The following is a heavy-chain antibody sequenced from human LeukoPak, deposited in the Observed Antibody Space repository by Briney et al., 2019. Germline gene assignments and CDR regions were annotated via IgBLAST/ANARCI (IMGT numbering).Heavy chain of an antibody. CDR1: GGSISSNSHY. D-gene: IGHD6-13*01. Sequence: SETLSLTCTVSGGSISSNSHYWAWIRQPPGKGLEWIGSIYYTGVTFYSPSLKSRVTISADTSKNQFSLKVISVTAADTAVYYCAREEASAGDYWGQGTLVTVSS. CDR3: AREEASAGDY. V-gene: IGHV4-39*01. J-gene: IGHJ4*02. CDR2: IYYTGVT.